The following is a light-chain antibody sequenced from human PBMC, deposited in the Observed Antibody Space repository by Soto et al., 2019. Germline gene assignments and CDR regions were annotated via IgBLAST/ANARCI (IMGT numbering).Light chain of an antibody. CDR3: QQYGSSRFT. CDR2: AAS. J-gene: IGKJ3*01. Sequence: VWTPSRLTLSFSVGERAPLTRRPSQSVSSTFLAWYQQKPGQAPRLLIYAASSRATGIPDRFSGSGSGTDFTLTISRLEPEDFAVYYCQQYGSSRFTFGPGTKVDIK. V-gene: IGKV3-20*01. CDR1: QSVSSTF.